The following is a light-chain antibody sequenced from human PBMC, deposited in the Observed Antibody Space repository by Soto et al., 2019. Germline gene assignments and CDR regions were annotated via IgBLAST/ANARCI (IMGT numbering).Light chain of an antibody. CDR2: DAS. V-gene: IGKV3-11*01. J-gene: IGKJ1*01. CDR3: QQRSNWPRT. Sequence: ETVLTQSPATLSLSPWERATLSCRASRSISTYLAWYQQKPGQAPRLLIYDASNRATGIPARFSGSGSGTDFTLTISSLEPEDFAVYYCQQRSNWPRTFGQGTKVDIK. CDR1: RSISTY.